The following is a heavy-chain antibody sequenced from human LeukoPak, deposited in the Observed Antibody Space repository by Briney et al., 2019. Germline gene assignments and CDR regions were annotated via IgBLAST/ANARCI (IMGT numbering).Heavy chain of an antibody. J-gene: IGHJ4*02. CDR3: AKDYAMIEVVTLFDN. Sequence: GGSLRLSCAASGFTFSSYSMTWVRQAPGKGLEWVSGMSADGFTTCYAGSVEGRFTISRDYSKNTLFLQMNSLRAEDTAVYYCAKDYAMIEVVTLFDNWGQGTLVTVSS. V-gene: IGHV3-23*01. CDR2: MSADGFTT. CDR1: GFTFSSYS. D-gene: IGHD3-22*01.